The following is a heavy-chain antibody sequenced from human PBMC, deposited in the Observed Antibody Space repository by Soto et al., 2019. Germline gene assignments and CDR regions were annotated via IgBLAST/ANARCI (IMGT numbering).Heavy chain of an antibody. V-gene: IGHV4-39*01. CDR1: GGSISSFTYY. Sequence: SETLSLTCSVSGGSISSFTYYWGWIRQPPGKGLEWIGTVYYNENTYYNPSLKSRVTITVDTAKNQFSLNLRSVTAADTAMYFCARRERYSGSPGWFDPWGPGTLVTVSS. CDR3: ARRERYSGSPGWFDP. CDR2: VYYNENT. J-gene: IGHJ5*02. D-gene: IGHD3-9*01.